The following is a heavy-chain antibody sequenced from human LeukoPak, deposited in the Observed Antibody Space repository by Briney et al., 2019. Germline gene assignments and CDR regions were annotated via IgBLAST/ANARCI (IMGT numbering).Heavy chain of an antibody. Sequence: SETLSLTCAVYGGSFSGYYLSWIRQPPGKGLEWIGEINHSGSTNYNPSLKSRVTISVDTSKNQFSLTLNSVTAADTAVYYCARGISDDFWSGYDTFDYWGHGTLVTVSS. CDR2: INHSGST. CDR3: ARGISDDFWSGYDTFDY. J-gene: IGHJ4*01. V-gene: IGHV4-34*01. CDR1: GGSFSGYY. D-gene: IGHD3-3*01.